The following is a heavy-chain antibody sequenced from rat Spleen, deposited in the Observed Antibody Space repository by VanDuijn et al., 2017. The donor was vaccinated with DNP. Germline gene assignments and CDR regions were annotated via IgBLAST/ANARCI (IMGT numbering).Heavy chain of an antibody. D-gene: IGHD2-5*01. J-gene: IGHJ2*01. CDR2: ITYDGGST. Sequence: EVQLVESGGGLVQPGRSLKLSCAASGFSFRNYYMAWVRQTPKKGLEWVATITYDGGSTYYRDSVKGRFTISRDNAKSTLYLQMDSLRSEDTATYYCAEWGPHTVLTGNWGKGVMVTVSS. V-gene: IGHV5-7*01. CDR3: AEWGPHTVLTGN. CDR1: GFSFRNYY.